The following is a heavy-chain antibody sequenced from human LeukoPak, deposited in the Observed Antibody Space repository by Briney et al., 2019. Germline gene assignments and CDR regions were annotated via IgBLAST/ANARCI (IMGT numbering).Heavy chain of an antibody. J-gene: IGHJ6*04. D-gene: IGHD4-11*01. Sequence: SVKVSCKASGGTFSSYAISWVRQAPGQGLEWMGGIIPIFGTANYAQKFQGRVTITADKSTSTAYMELSSLRSEDTAVYYCASMTTVTTEGKGYYYYGMDVWGKGTTVTVSS. V-gene: IGHV1-69*06. CDR2: IIPIFGTA. CDR1: GGTFSSYA. CDR3: ASMTTVTTEGKGYYYYGMDV.